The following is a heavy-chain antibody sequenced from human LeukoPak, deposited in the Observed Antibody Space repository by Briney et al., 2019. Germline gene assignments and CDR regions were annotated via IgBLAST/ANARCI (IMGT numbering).Heavy chain of an antibody. Sequence: ASVKVSCKASGYTFTGYYMHWVRQAPGQGLEWMGWINPNSGGTNYAQKLQGRVTMTTDTSTSTAYMELRSLRSDDTAVYYCARGSSSHGKQPYWGQGTLVTVSS. V-gene: IGHV1-2*02. D-gene: IGHD6-6*01. CDR2: INPNSGGT. J-gene: IGHJ4*02. CDR3: ARGSSSHGKQPY. CDR1: GYTFTGYY.